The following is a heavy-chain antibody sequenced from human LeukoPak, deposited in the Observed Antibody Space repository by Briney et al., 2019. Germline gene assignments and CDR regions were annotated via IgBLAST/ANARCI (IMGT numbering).Heavy chain of an antibody. CDR3: VKDLVAASENVRGWYPMDY. Sequence: PGGSLRLSCAASGFTFAEYTMHWVRQAPGKGLEWVSLISWNGARIHYTISRDNSKNSLYLQMNSLRTEDTALYYCVKDLVAASENVRGWYPMDYWGQGTLVTVSS. D-gene: IGHD6-19*01. CDR2: ISWNGARI. CDR1: GFTFAEYT. J-gene: IGHJ4*02. V-gene: IGHV3-43*01.